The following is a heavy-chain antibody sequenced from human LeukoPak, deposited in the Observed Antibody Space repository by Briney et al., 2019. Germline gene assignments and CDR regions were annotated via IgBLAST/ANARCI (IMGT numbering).Heavy chain of an antibody. V-gene: IGHV3-15*01. CDR2: IKSKTDGGTT. CDR1: GFTFSNAW. J-gene: IGHJ4*02. Sequence: ESLRLSCAASGFTFSNAWMSWVRQAPGKGLEWVGRIKSKTDGGTTDYAAPVKGRFTISRDDSKNTLYLKMNSLKTEDTAVYYCTTDYKLGYCSGGSCLTSYWGQGTMVTVSS. CDR3: TTDYKLGYCSGGSCLTSY. D-gene: IGHD2-15*01.